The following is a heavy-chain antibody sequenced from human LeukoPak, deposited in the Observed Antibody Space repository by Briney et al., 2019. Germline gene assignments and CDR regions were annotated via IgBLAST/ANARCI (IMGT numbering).Heavy chain of an antibody. D-gene: IGHD6-19*01. CDR1: GFTFSSYE. CDR3: AAYSSGWYPIDY. Sequence: GGSLRLSCAASGFTFSSYEMNWVRQAPGKGLEWVSYISSSGSTIYYADSVKGRFTISRDNAKNSLYLRMNSLRAEDTAVYYCAAYSSGWYPIDYWGQGTLVTVSS. CDR2: ISSSGSTI. J-gene: IGHJ4*02. V-gene: IGHV3-48*03.